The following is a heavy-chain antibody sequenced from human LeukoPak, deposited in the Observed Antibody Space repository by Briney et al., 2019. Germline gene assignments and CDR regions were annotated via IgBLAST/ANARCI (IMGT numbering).Heavy chain of an antibody. V-gene: IGHV4-34*01. D-gene: IGHD1-20*01. CDR3: ARDFGNWRTDY. CDR1: GGSFSGYY. Sequence: SETLSLTCAIYGGSFSGYYWSWIRQPPGKGLEWIGEINHSASTTYNPSLKSRVTISVDTSKNQFSLKLTSVTAADTAVYYCARDFGNWRTDYWGQGTLVTVSS. J-gene: IGHJ4*02. CDR2: INHSAST.